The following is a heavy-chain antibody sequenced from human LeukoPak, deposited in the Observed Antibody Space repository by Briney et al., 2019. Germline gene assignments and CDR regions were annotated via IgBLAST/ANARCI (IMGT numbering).Heavy chain of an antibody. Sequence: PGGSLRLSCTASGFSFSSFAMHWVRQPPGKGLEWVAVIWHDGEKIFYADSVRGRFTISRDNAKNSLYLQMNSLRAEDTAVYYCASSKYNWNYHDYWGQGTLVTVSS. D-gene: IGHD1-7*01. CDR3: ASSKYNWNYHDY. V-gene: IGHV3-33*03. CDR1: GFSFSSFA. CDR2: IWHDGEKI. J-gene: IGHJ4*02.